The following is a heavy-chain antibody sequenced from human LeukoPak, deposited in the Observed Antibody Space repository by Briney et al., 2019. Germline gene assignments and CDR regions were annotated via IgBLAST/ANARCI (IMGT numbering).Heavy chain of an antibody. CDR2: INHSGST. CDR1: GGSFSGYY. V-gene: IGHV4-34*01. D-gene: IGHD3-3*01. CDR3: ARVLRSGYYTRFDP. J-gene: IGHJ5*02. Sequence: SETLSLTCAVYGGSFSGYYWSWIRQPPGKGLEWTGEINHSGSTNYNPSLKSRVTISVDTSKNQFSLKLSSVTAADTAVYYCARVLRSGYYTRFDPWGQGTLVTVSS.